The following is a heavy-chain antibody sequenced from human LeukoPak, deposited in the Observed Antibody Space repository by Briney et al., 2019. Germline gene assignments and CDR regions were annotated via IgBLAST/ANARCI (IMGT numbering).Heavy chain of an antibody. J-gene: IGHJ4*02. CDR3: ARLPADY. CDR2: IGTSTNYI. CDR1: GFTFNTYS. V-gene: IGHV3-21*01. Sequence: PGGSLRLSCAASGFTFNTYSMTWVRQAPGKGLEWVSSIGTSTNYIYYADSVKGRFTISGDNAKNSLYLQMNSLRAEDTAVYYCARLPADYWGQGTLVTVSS.